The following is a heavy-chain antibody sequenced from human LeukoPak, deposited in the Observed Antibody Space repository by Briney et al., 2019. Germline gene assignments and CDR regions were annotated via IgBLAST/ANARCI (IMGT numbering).Heavy chain of an antibody. J-gene: IGHJ4*02. CDR2: ISAYNGNT. CDR3: ARDYCSSTSRLFDY. V-gene: IGHV1-18*01. Sequence: ASVKVSCKASGYTFTSYGISWVRQAPGQGLEWMGWISAYNGNTNYAQKLQGRVTMTTDTSTSTAYMELSRLRSDDTAVYYCARDYCSSTSRLFDYWGQGTLVTVSS. D-gene: IGHD2-2*01. CDR1: GYTFTSYG.